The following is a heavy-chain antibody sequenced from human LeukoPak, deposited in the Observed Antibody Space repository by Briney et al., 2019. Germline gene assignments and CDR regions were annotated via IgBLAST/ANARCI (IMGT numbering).Heavy chain of an antibody. CDR2: IKQDGSEQ. J-gene: IGHJ4*02. V-gene: IGHV3-7*01. D-gene: IGHD6-19*01. CDR3: ARGVPSGLDYFDF. CDR1: GFMFSNYW. Sequence: GGSLRLSCAASGFMFSNYWMIWVRQAPGKGLEWVANIKQDGSEQYYVDSVKGRFTISRDSVKNPLYLQMNSLRAGDTAVYYCARGVPSGLDYFDFWGQGTLVTVSS.